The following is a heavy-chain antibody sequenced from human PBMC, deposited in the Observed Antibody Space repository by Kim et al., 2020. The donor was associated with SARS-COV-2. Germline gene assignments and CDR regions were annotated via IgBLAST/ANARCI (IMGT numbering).Heavy chain of an antibody. CDR3: ARGHQWLLKD. Sequence: GGSLRLSCAASGFTFDDYAIHWVRQVPGKGLEWVSLIRRDGDEIRYTDSVQCRFTISRDNSRQSVYLQMNSLRSEDTALYYCARGHQWLLKDWGPGTQVPASS. J-gene: IGHJ4*02. D-gene: IGHD6-19*01. CDR2: IRRDGDEI. V-gene: IGHV3-43*02. CDR1: GFTFDDYA.